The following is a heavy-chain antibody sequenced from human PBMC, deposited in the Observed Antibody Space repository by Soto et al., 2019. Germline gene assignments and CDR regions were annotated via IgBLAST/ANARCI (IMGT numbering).Heavy chain of an antibody. CDR3: ARGPAASGSGDAFDI. J-gene: IGHJ3*02. Sequence: QVQLVESGGGVVQPGRSLRLSCAASGFTFSSYGMHWVRQAPGKGLEWVVVIWYDGSNKYYADSVKGRFTISRDNSKNTLYLQMHSLRAEDTALYYCARGPAASGSGDAFDIWGQGTMVTVSS. V-gene: IGHV3-33*01. D-gene: IGHD3-10*01. CDR2: IWYDGSNK. CDR1: GFTFSSYG.